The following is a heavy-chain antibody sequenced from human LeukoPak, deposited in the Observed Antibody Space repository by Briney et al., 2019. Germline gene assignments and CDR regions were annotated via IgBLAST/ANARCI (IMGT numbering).Heavy chain of an antibody. CDR1: GFSLSTVGVG. V-gene: IGHV2-5*01. D-gene: IGHD4-17*01. Sequence: SGPTLVKPTQTLTLTCTFSGFSLSTVGVGVGWIRQSPGKALEWLALIYWNNDNRYSPSLKNRLTITKDTSKNQVVLTMTMMSPVDTATYYCAHYGDYRFLYYFDYWGQGALVTVSS. J-gene: IGHJ4*02. CDR3: AHYGDYRFLYYFDY. CDR2: IYWNNDN.